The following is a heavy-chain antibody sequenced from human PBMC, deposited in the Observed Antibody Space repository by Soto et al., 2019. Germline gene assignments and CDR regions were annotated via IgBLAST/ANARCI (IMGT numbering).Heavy chain of an antibody. J-gene: IGHJ6*02. Sequence: QVQLVESGGGLVQPGRSLRLSCAASGFTFSSYAMHWVRQAPGKGLEWVAVISYDGSNKYYADSVKGRFTISRDNSKNTLYLQMNSLRAEDTAVYYCARGYYYDSSGYYYNILGMDVWGQGTTVTVSS. CDR3: ARGYYYDSSGYYYNILGMDV. V-gene: IGHV3-30-3*01. CDR2: ISYDGSNK. CDR1: GFTFSSYA. D-gene: IGHD3-22*01.